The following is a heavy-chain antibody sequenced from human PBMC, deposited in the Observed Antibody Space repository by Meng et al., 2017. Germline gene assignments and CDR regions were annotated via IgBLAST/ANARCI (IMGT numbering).Heavy chain of an antibody. Sequence: VPLRESIPGLVKPSGTLSLTCGVSCGSISSSNWGSWVRQPPGKGLEWIGEIYHSGSTNYNPSLKSRVTISVDKSKNQFSLKLSSVTAADTAVYYCARWSIYCSGGSCYSFDYWGQGTLVTVSS. CDR1: CGSISSSNW. D-gene: IGHD2-15*01. CDR2: IYHSGST. J-gene: IGHJ4*02. V-gene: IGHV4-4*02. CDR3: ARWSIYCSGGSCYSFDY.